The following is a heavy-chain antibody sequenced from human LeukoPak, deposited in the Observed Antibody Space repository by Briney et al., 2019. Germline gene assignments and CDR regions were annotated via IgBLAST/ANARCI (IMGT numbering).Heavy chain of an antibody. CDR2: IYSGGST. CDR1: GFTVSSNY. CDR3: ARGWYSGSYYNSAFDI. D-gene: IGHD1-26*01. Sequence: GGSLRLSCAASGFTVSSNYMSWVRQAPGKGLEWVSVIYSGGSTYYTDSVKGRFTISRDNSKNTLYLQMNSLRAEDTAVYYCARGWYSGSYYNSAFDIWGQGTMVTVSS. J-gene: IGHJ3*02. V-gene: IGHV3-53*01.